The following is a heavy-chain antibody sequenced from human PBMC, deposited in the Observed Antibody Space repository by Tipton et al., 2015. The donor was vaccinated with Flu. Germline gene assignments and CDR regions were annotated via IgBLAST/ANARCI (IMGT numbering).Heavy chain of an antibody. J-gene: IGHJ5*02. CDR3: ARGQGANP. CDR1: GDSISTTIYY. CDR2: IYSDGST. V-gene: IGHV3-53*01. Sequence: LSLTCTVSGDSISTTIYYMSWVRQAPGKGLEWVSVIYSDGSTYYVDSVKGRFTVSGDNSKNMLSLQMNSLRAEDTAVYYCARGQGANPWGQGTLVTVSS.